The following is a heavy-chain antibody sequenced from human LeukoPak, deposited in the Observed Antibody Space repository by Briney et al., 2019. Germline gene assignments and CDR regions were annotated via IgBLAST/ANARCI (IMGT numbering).Heavy chain of an antibody. CDR1: GFTFSYYW. J-gene: IGHJ4*02. D-gene: IGHD6-6*01. Sequence: GGSLRLSCAASGFTFSYYWMNWVRQAPGKGLEWVVSIKGDGSEKYYVDSVKGRFTISRDNAKNSLYLQMNSLRAEDTAVFYCARGLSSPGLDHWSLGTLVTVSS. CDR2: IKGDGSEK. CDR3: ARGLSSPGLDH. V-gene: IGHV3-7*05.